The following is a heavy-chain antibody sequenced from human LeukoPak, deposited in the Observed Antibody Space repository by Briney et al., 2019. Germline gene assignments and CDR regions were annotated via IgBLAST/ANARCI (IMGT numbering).Heavy chain of an antibody. D-gene: IGHD3-10*01. V-gene: IGHV4-59*01. CDR3: ARAEDTMVRGVSGFDY. CDR2: IYYSGST. Sequence: SETLSLTCTVSGGSISSYYWSWIRQPPGKGLEWIGYIYYSGSTNYNPSLKSRVTISVDTSKNQFPLKLSSVTAADTAVYYCARAEDTMVRGVSGFDYWGQGTLVTVSS. CDR1: GGSISSYY. J-gene: IGHJ4*02.